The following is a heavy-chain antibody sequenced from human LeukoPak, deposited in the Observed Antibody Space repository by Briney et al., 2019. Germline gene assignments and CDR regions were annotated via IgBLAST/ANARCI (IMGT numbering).Heavy chain of an antibody. CDR1: GDSISRHIYH. J-gene: IGHJ3*02. Sequence: PSETLSLTCSVSGDSISRHIYHWTWIRQSPGEGLEWIGNIHNSGTTYYKPSLKSRVTISVDTSKNHFSLKLSSVTAADTAVYYCAGLVVPAAMSDAFDIWGQGTMVTVSS. D-gene: IGHD2-2*01. CDR2: IHNSGTT. V-gene: IGHV4-39*02. CDR3: AGLVVPAAMSDAFDI.